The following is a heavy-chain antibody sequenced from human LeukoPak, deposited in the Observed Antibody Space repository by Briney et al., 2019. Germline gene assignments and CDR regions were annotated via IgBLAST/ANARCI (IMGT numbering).Heavy chain of an antibody. CDR2: ISWDGGST. CDR3: AKELRLGELSLYRGGGIDY. D-gene: IGHD3-16*02. J-gene: IGHJ4*02. Sequence: GGSLRLSCAASGFTFDDYTMHWVRQAPGKGLEWVSLISWDGGSTYYADSVKGRFTISRDNSKNSQYLQMNSLRTEDTALYYCAKELRLGELSLYRGGGIDYWGQGTLVTVSS. CDR1: GFTFDDYT. V-gene: IGHV3-43*01.